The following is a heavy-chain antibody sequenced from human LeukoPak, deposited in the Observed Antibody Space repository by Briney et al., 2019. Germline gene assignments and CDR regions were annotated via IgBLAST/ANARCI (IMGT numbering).Heavy chain of an antibody. V-gene: IGHV1-8*01. D-gene: IGHD2-2*01. CDR3: ARGLTSGGSTSRYYYMDV. CDR2: MNPNGGNT. J-gene: IGHJ6*03. CDR1: GHTFTSYD. Sequence: GASVKVSCKASGHTFTSYDINWVRQATGQGLEWMGWMNPNGGNTGYAQKFQGRVTMTRNTSISTAYMELSSLRSEDTAVYYCARGLTSGGSTSRYYYMDVWGKGTTVTVSS.